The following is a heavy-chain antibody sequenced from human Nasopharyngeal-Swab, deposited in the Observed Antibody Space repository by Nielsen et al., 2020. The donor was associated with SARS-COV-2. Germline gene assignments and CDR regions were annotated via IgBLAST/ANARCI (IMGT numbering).Heavy chain of an antibody. Sequence: SETLSLTCTVSGDSIAYSTFYWGWIRQPPGKGLEWIGNIDYNGNTHQNPSLKSRLTISVDKSKNQFSLQLSSVTAADTAVYYCVRSSSWYYFDYWAQGTQVTVSS. CDR2: IDYNGNT. CDR3: VRSSSWYYFDY. V-gene: IGHV4-39*01. D-gene: IGHD6-13*01. J-gene: IGHJ4*02. CDR1: GDSIAYSTFY.